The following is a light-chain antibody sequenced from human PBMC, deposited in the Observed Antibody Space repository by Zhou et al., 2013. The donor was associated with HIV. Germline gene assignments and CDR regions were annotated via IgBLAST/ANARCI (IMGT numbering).Light chain of an antibody. CDR2: GAS. CDR3: QQYNNWPRT. V-gene: IGKV3-15*01. Sequence: EIVMTQSPATLSVSPGKRATVSCRASQSVRVYLAWYQQKPGQAPRLLIYGASTRATGIPARFGGSGSGTEFTLTISSMQSEDFAVYYCQQYNNWPRTFGPGTKVDIK. CDR1: QSVRVY. J-gene: IGKJ3*01.